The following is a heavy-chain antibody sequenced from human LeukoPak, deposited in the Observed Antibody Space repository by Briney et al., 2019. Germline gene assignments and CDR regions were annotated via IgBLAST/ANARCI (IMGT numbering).Heavy chain of an antibody. V-gene: IGHV3-30*02. CDR2: IRDDGGNK. J-gene: IGHJ4*02. D-gene: IGHD3-10*01. CDR3: ARAGYGSGSYFDY. Sequence: GGSLRLSCAASGFTFSSYGMHWVRQAPGKGLEWVAFIRDDGGNKYYADSVKGRFTISRDNSKKTLYLQMNSLRAEDTAVYYCARAGYGSGSYFDYWGQGTLVTVSS. CDR1: GFTFSSYG.